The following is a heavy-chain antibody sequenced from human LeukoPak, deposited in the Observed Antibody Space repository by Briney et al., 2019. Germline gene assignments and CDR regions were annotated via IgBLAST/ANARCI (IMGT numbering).Heavy chain of an antibody. CDR2: ISGSGGST. V-gene: IGHV3-23*01. CDR3: AKGDYYDRSGYFDY. CDR1: GFTFSSYA. J-gene: IGHJ4*02. D-gene: IGHD3-22*01. Sequence: GGSLRLSCAASGFTFSSYAMSWVRQAPGKGLEWVSAISGSGGSTYYADSVKGRFTISRYNSKNTLYLQMNSLRAEDTAVYYCAKGDYYDRSGYFDYWGQGTLVTVSS.